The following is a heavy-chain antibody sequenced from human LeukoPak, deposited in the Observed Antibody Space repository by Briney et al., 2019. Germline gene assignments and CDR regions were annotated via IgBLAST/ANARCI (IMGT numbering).Heavy chain of an antibody. D-gene: IGHD3-22*01. J-gene: IGHJ4*02. CDR1: GGSISSYY. Sequence: SETLSLTCTVSGGSISSYYWSWIRQPAGKGLEWIGRINTSGNTNYTPSLKSRITMSIDTSKNQFSLKLSSVTAADTAVYYGARDKRDDSSGYYTVFDYWGQGTLVTVSS. CDR3: ARDKRDDSSGYYTVFDY. CDR2: INTSGNT. V-gene: IGHV4-4*07.